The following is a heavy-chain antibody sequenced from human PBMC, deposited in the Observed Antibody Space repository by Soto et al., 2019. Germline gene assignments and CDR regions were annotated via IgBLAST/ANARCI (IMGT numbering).Heavy chain of an antibody. J-gene: IGHJ4*02. Sequence: PSETLSLTCAVYGGSFSGYYWSWIRQPPGKGLEWIGEINHSGSTNYNPSLKSRVTISVDTSKNRFSLKLSSVTAADTAVYYCARGKRRGALYFDYWGQGTLVTVSS. V-gene: IGHV4-34*01. CDR3: ARGKRRGALYFDY. CDR2: INHSGST. D-gene: IGHD1-26*01. CDR1: GGSFSGYY.